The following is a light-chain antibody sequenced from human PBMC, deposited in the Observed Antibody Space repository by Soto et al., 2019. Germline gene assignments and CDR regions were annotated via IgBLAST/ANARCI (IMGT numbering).Light chain of an antibody. CDR1: QSISSY. J-gene: IGKJ1*01. CDR2: GAS. CDR3: HQVKYWPRGT. Sequence: EIVMTQSPATLSVSPGERATLSCRASQSISSYLAWYQQKPGQAPRLLIYGASTRATDIPARFSGGGAGTEFTRLINSLQSEDVAVYYCHQVKYWPRGTFGQGTKVEVK. V-gene: IGKV3-15*01.